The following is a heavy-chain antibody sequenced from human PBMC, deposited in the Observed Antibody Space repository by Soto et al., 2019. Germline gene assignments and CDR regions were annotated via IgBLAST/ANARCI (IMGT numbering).Heavy chain of an antibody. J-gene: IGHJ3*02. D-gene: IGHD3-10*01. CDR3: GRVDPSRASDI. V-gene: IGHV3-33*01. CDR1: GFTFSSYG. CDR2: IWYDGSNK. Sequence: QVQLVESGGGVVQPGRSLRLSCAASGFTFSSYGMHWVRQAPGKGLEWVAVIWYDGSNKYYADSVKGRFTISRDNSKNTLYLQMNSLRAEDTAVYYCGRVDPSRASDIWGQGTMVTVSS.